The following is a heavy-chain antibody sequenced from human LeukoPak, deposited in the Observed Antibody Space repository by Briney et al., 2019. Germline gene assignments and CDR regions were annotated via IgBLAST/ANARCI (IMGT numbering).Heavy chain of an antibody. Sequence: SETLSLTCAVYGGSFSGYYWSWIRQPPGKGLEWIGEINHSGSTNYNPSLKSRVTISVDTSKNQFSLKLSSVTAADTAVYCCARRSLSPFDYWGQGTLVTVSS. J-gene: IGHJ4*02. CDR3: ARRSLSPFDY. CDR2: INHSGST. V-gene: IGHV4-34*01. CDR1: GGSFSGYY.